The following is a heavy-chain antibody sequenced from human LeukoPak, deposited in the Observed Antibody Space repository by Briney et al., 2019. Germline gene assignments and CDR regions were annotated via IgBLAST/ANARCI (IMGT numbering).Heavy chain of an antibody. CDR1: GFTFSSYA. CDR3: ARDRGYDILTGYWTYYYYGMDV. D-gene: IGHD3-9*01. CDR2: ISHDGSNK. Sequence: LPGGSLRLSCAASGFTFSSYAMHWVRQAPGKGLEWVAVISHDGSNKYYADSVKGRFTISRDNSKNTLYLQMNSLRAEDTAVYYCARDRGYDILTGYWTYYYYGMDVWGQGTTVTVSS. V-gene: IGHV3-30*04. J-gene: IGHJ6*02.